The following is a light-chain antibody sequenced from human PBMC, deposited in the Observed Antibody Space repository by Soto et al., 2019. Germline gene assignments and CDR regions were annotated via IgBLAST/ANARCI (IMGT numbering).Light chain of an antibody. CDR3: SSYTSSSTLV. V-gene: IGLV2-14*01. Sequence: QAASVSGSPGQSITISCTGTSSDVGAYNCVSWYQQHPGKAPKLMIYDVSNRPSGISNRFSGSKSGNTASLTISGLQAEDEADYYCSSYTSSSTLVFGGGTKLTVL. CDR1: SSDVGAYNC. J-gene: IGLJ2*01. CDR2: DVS.